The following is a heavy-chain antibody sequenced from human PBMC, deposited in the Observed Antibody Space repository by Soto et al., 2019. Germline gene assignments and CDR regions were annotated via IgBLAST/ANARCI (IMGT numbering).Heavy chain of an antibody. CDR3: ARGNDFWSGYYYFDY. CDR1: GDSISTDY. V-gene: IGHV4-59*08. J-gene: IGHJ4*02. Sequence: SSETLSLTCTVSGDSISTDYWSWIRQSPGKGLEWIGFIYYGGSTNYNPSLKSRVTISVDTPKNQFSLKLSSVTAADTAVYYCARGNDFWSGYYYFDYWGQGTLVTVSS. D-gene: IGHD3-3*01. CDR2: IYYGGST.